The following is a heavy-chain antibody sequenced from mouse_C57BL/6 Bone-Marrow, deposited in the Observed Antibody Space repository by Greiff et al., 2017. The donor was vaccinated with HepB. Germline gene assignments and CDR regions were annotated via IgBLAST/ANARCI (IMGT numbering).Heavy chain of an antibody. Sequence: VQLQQSVAELVRPGASVKLSCTASGFNIKNTYMHWVKQRPEQGLEWIGRIEPANGNTKYAPKFQGKATITADTSSNTAYLQLSSLTSEDTAIYYCASPDSSGYLNFDYWGQGTTLTVSS. CDR2: IEPANGNT. D-gene: IGHD3-2*02. CDR3: ASPDSSGYLNFDY. CDR1: GFNIKNTY. J-gene: IGHJ2*01. V-gene: IGHV14-3*01.